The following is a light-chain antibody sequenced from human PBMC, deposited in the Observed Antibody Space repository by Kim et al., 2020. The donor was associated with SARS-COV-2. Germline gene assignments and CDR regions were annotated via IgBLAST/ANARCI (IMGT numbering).Light chain of an antibody. Sequence: VSPGQTASIACSADKLGDRYVCWYQQKSGQSPVLLLYQDNKRPSGSPERFSGSNSGNTATLTISGTQAMDEADYFCQAWDSSAYWVFGGGTQLTVL. CDR3: QAWDSSAYWV. V-gene: IGLV3-1*01. CDR2: QDN. J-gene: IGLJ3*02. CDR1: KLGDRY.